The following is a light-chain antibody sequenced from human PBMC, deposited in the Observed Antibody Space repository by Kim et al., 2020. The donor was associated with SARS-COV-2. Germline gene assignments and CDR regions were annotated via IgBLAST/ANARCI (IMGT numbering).Light chain of an antibody. CDR2: ANT. Sequence: QSVLTQPPSVSGAPGQRVTISCSGSSSNIGAASDVHWYHHLPGTAPKLLISANTNRPSGVPDRFSGSKSGTSASLAITGLQPEDEGYYYCQSYDNSLNDKVFGGGTQLTVL. CDR3: QSYDNSLNDKV. V-gene: IGLV1-40*01. CDR1: SSNIGAASD. J-gene: IGLJ2*01.